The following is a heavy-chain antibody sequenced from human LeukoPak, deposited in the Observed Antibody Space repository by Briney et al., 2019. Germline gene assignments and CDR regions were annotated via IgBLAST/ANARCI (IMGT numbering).Heavy chain of an antibody. CDR3: AKETPNTGWFDP. J-gene: IGHJ5*02. V-gene: IGHV1-46*01. Sequence: GASVKVSCKASGHTFTTYYVHLVRQAPGQGLEWMGVINPSGDGTNYPQRLQGRVTLTRDTSTSTVYMELSSLRSEDTAIYYCAKETPNTGWFDPWGQGTLVTVSS. D-gene: IGHD1-14*01. CDR2: INPSGDGT. CDR1: GHTFTTYY.